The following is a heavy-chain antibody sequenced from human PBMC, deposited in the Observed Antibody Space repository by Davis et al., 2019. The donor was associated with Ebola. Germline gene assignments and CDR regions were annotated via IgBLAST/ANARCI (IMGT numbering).Heavy chain of an antibody. Sequence: MPSETLSLTCTVSGGSISSYYWSWIRQPPGKGLEWIGYIYYSGSTDYNPSLKSRLTISVDTSKNQFSLKLSSVTAADTAVYYCTRSGGVTGYYYGLDVWGKGTTVIVSS. J-gene: IGHJ6*04. CDR3: TRSGGVTGYYYGLDV. CDR2: IYYSGST. V-gene: IGHV4-59*12. CDR1: GGSISSYY. D-gene: IGHD2-21*02.